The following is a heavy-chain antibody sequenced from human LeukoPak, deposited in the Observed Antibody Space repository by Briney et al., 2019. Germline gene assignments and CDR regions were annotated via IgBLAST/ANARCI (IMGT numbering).Heavy chain of an antibody. CDR2: IKTRTDGGTT. CDR3: NTVDSGWHPTDYYGMDV. D-gene: IGHD6-19*01. J-gene: IGHJ6*02. Sequence: GGSLRLSCAASGFTFSNAWMSWVRQAPGKGLEWVGRIKTRTDGGTTDCAAPVKGRFTISRDDSKNTLYLQMNSLKTEDTAVYYCNTVDSGWHPTDYYGMDVWGQGTTVTVSS. V-gene: IGHV3-15*01. CDR1: GFTFSNAW.